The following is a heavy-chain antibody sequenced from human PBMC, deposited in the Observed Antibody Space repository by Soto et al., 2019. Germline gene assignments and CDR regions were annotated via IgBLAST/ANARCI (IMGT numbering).Heavy chain of an antibody. CDR2: IYISGNT. D-gene: IGHD6-19*01. J-gene: IGHJ5*02. V-gene: IGHV4-4*07. CDR1: GGSVSSHD. CDR3: ARELKPYHRGWYFTLS. Sequence: SETLSLTCSVSGGSVSSHDWSWVRQPAGKGLEWIGRIYISGNTKYNPSFKSRVTMSVDTSKNQVSLRLSSVTAADTAVYYCARELKPYHRGWYFTLSWSQGPQLTVST.